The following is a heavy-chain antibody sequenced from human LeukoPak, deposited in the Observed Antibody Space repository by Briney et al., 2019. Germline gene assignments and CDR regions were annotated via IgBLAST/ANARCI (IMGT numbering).Heavy chain of an antibody. CDR3: ARDPYNTILYRLAH. CDR1: GFAFGTYA. Sequence: GGSLRLSCEGSGFAFGTYALSWVRQAPGMGLEWVSSISADGQVTYYADSVEGRFTVSRDYSKSTLYLQLNSLRAEDTATYYCARDPYNTILYRLAHWGQGTLVTVSS. D-gene: IGHD3-10*01. J-gene: IGHJ4*02. V-gene: IGHV3-23*01. CDR2: ISADGQVT.